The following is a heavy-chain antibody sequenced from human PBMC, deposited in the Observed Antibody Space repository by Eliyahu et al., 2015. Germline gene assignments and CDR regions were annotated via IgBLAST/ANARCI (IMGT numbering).Heavy chain of an antibody. CDR2: ITWNSGSI. J-gene: IGHJ6*02. V-gene: IGHV3-9*01. Sequence: EVQLXESXGGLVQPGRSLRXXCAXSGFXFDDYAMHWVRQAPGKGLEWVSGITWNSGSIGYADSVKGRFTISRDNAKNSLYLQMNSLRVEDTALYYCAKDRAYDYNGMDVWGQGTTVTVSS. D-gene: IGHD5-12*01. CDR1: GFXFDDYA. CDR3: AKDRAYDYNGMDV.